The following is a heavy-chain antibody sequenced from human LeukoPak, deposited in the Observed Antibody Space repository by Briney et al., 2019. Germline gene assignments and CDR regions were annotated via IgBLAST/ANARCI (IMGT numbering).Heavy chain of an antibody. Sequence: PSETLSLTCAVSGGSISSSNWWSWVRQPPGKGLEWIGEIYHSGSTNYNPSLKSRVTISVDKSENQFSLKLSSVTAADTAVYYCARPFYYYMDVWGRGTTVTVSS. V-gene: IGHV4-4*02. CDR1: GGSISSSNW. CDR3: ARPFYYYMDV. J-gene: IGHJ6*03. CDR2: IYHSGST.